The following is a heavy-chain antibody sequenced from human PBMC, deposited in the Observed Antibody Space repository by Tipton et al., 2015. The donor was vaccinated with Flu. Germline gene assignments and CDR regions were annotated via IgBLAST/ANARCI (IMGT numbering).Heavy chain of an antibody. Sequence: SLRLSCAASGFTFDDYAMHWVRQAPGKGLEWVSGISWNSGSIGYADSVKGRFTISRDNAKNSLYLQMNSLRAEDTAVYYCARGGGYDSSGYPSYYYGMDVWGQGTTVTVSS. CDR1: GFTFDDYA. CDR2: ISWNSGSI. V-gene: IGHV3-9*01. D-gene: IGHD3-22*01. CDR3: ARGGGYDSSGYPSYYYGMDV. J-gene: IGHJ6*02.